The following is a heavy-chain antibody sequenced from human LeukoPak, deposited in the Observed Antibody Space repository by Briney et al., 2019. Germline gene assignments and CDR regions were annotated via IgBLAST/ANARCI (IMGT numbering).Heavy chain of an antibody. V-gene: IGHV1-46*03. Sequence: ASVKVSCKASGYTFTSYYMHWVRQAPGQGLEWMGIINPSGGSTSYAQKFQGRVTMTRDTSTSTVYMVLSSLRSEDTAVYYCARARCSSTSCYSRWFDPWGQGTLVTVSS. J-gene: IGHJ5*02. D-gene: IGHD2-2*01. CDR2: INPSGGST. CDR3: ARARCSSTSCYSRWFDP. CDR1: GYTFTSYY.